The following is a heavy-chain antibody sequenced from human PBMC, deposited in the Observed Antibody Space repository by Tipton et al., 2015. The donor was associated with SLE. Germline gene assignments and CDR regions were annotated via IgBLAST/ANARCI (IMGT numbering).Heavy chain of an antibody. CDR1: GGSISTHY. J-gene: IGHJ3*01. D-gene: IGHD6-13*01. CDR3: ARENVAADGALDV. Sequence: TLSLTCTVSGGSISTHYWSWIRQPPGKGLEWIGYIYFTGSTNYDPSLKGRVTISVDTSKNQFSLTVNSVTAADTAVYYCARENVAADGALDVWGQGTMVTVSS. V-gene: IGHV4-59*11. CDR2: IYFTGST.